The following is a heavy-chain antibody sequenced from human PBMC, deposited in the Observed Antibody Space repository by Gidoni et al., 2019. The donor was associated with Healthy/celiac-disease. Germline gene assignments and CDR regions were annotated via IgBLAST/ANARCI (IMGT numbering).Heavy chain of an antibody. CDR2: IRSKANSYAT. D-gene: IGHD6-13*01. CDR3: TRHLLDPAAAGRVY. V-gene: IGHV3-73*02. CDR1: GFTFSGSA. J-gene: IGHJ4*02. Sequence: EVQLVESVGGLVQPGGSLNLSCAASGFTFSGSAMHWVRQASGKGLEWVGRIRSKANSYATAYAASVKGRFTISRDDSKNTAYLQMNSLKTEDTAVYYCTRHLLDPAAAGRVYWGQGTLVTVSS.